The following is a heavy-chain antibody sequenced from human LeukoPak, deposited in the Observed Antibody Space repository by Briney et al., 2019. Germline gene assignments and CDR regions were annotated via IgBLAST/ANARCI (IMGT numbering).Heavy chain of an antibody. Sequence: GGPLRLSCAASGFTFSSYAISWVRQAPGKGLEWVSAISGSGGSTYYADSVKGRFTISRDNSKNTLYLQMDSLRAEDTAVYYCARDRGTIAARGAFDIWGQGTMVSVSS. CDR3: ARDRGTIAARGAFDI. CDR2: ISGSGGST. D-gene: IGHD6-13*01. V-gene: IGHV3-23*01. CDR1: GFTFSSYA. J-gene: IGHJ3*02.